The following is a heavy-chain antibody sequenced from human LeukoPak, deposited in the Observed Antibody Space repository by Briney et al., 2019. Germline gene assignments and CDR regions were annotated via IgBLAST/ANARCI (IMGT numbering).Heavy chain of an antibody. V-gene: IGHV1-8*01. CDR2: MNPNSGNT. J-gene: IGHJ4*02. Sequence: ASVKVSCKVSGYTLTELSMRWVRQATGQGLEWMGWMNPNSGNTGYAQKFQGRVTMTRNTSISTAYMELSSLRSEDTAVYYCARGLGSSDYWGQGTLVTVSS. D-gene: IGHD1-26*01. CDR1: GYTLTELS. CDR3: ARGLGSSDY.